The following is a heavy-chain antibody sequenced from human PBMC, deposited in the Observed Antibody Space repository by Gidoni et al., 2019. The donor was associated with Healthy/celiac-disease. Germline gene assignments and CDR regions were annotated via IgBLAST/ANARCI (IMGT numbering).Heavy chain of an antibody. D-gene: IGHD2-21*02. V-gene: IGHV3-23*01. CDR1: GFTFRSYA. J-gene: IGHJ4*02. Sequence: EVQLLESGGGLVQPGGSLSLSCAASGFTFRSYARSWVRQAPGKGLEWVSAISGSGGSTYYADAVKGRFTISRDNSKNTLYLQMNSLRAEDTAVYYCAKDDEAYCGGDCYAPIDYWGQGTLVTVSS. CDR2: ISGSGGST. CDR3: AKDDEAYCGGDCYAPIDY.